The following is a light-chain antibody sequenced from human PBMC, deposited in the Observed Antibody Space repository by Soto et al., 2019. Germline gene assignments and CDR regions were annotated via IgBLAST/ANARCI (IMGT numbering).Light chain of an antibody. Sequence: DIQMTQSPSSMSPSXGDRFTIACQASQNINNYLNWYQQKPGRAPKLLIYDASNLEAGVPSRFRGSGSGTDFTFTISRLQPEDIATYYCQQYENLPTFGQGTRLENK. CDR2: DAS. V-gene: IGKV1-33*01. CDR3: QQYENLPT. J-gene: IGKJ5*01. CDR1: QNINNY.